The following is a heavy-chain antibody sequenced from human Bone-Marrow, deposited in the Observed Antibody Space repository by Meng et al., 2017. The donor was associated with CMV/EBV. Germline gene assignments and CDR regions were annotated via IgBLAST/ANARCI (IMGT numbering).Heavy chain of an antibody. CDR2: IYYSGSN. CDR1: GGSISSYY. Sequence: GSLRLSCTVSGGSISSYYWSWIRQPPGKGLEWIGYIYYSGSNNYNPSLKSRVTISVDTSKNQFSLKLSSVTAADTAVYYCARVNCCSSTSCYTADYWGQGTLVTVSS. J-gene: IGHJ4*02. CDR3: ARVNCCSSTSCYTADY. V-gene: IGHV4-59*01. D-gene: IGHD2-2*02.